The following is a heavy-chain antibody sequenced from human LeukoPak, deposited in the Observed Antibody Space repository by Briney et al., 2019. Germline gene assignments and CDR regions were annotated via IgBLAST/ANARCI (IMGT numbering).Heavy chain of an antibody. CDR1: GGSISSSSHY. J-gene: IGHJ3*02. Sequence: SETLSLTCTVSGGSISSSSHYWGWIRQPPGKGLEWIGSIYYSGSTYYNPSLKSRVTISVDTSKNQFSLKLSSVTAADTAVYYCASTLRGGNYDYVWGSPYDAFDIWGQGTMVTVSS. CDR3: ASTLRGGNYDYVWGSPYDAFDI. V-gene: IGHV4-39*01. CDR2: IYYSGST. D-gene: IGHD3-16*01.